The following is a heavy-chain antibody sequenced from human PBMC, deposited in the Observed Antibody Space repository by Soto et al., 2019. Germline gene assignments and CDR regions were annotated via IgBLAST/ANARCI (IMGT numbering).Heavy chain of an antibody. D-gene: IGHD3-9*01. Sequence: QVQLQESGPGLVKPSETLSLTCTVSGDSISPYFWSWIRQPPGKGLEFIAYIYYRGNTVYNPSLTSRAPISVYTSKNQFSRTRSSVTAADTALHYWARHQLHTSLSSPFELGGQGTMVTVSS. CDR1: GDSISPYF. V-gene: IGHV4-59*08. J-gene: IGHJ3*01. CDR2: IYYRGNT. CDR3: ARHQLHTSLSSPFEL.